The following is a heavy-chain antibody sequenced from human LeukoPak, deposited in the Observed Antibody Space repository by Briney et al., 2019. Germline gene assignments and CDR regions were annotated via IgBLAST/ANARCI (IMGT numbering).Heavy chain of an antibody. V-gene: IGHV3-7*01. CDR2: IKQDGSEK. CDR1: GFTFSSYW. CDR3: ARQDYDFWSGYRAEYFQH. D-gene: IGHD3-3*01. J-gene: IGHJ1*01. Sequence: GGSLRLSCAASGFTFSSYWMSWVRQAPGKGLEWVANIKQDGSEKYYVDSVKGQFTISRDNAKNSLYLQMNSLRAEDTAVYYCARQDYDFWSGYRAEYFQHWGQGTLVTVSS.